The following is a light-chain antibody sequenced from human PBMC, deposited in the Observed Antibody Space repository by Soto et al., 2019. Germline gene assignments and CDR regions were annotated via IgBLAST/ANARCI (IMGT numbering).Light chain of an antibody. V-gene: IGLV2-14*01. Sequence: HSALTQPASVSGSTGQSITISCTGTSSDVVGYNYVSWYQQHPGKAPKLMIYEVSNRPSGVSNRFSGSKSSNTASLTISGLQAEDEADYYCSSYTISSTLVLGTVTKLTVL. J-gene: IGLJ1*01. CDR1: SSDVVGYNY. CDR2: EVS. CDR3: SSYTISSTLV.